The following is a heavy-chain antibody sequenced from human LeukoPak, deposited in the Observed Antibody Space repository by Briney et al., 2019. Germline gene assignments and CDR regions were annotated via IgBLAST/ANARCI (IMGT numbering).Heavy chain of an antibody. D-gene: IGHD3-10*01. V-gene: IGHV4-59*01. J-gene: IGHJ3*02. CDR3: ARDLGGYGALDI. CDR1: GGSISSYY. Sequence: SETLSLTCTVSGGSISSYYWTWIRQPPGKGLEWIGYIYYSGSTNYNPSLKSRVTISADTPKNQFSLKLSSVTAADTAVYYCARDLGGYGALDIWGQGTMVTVSS. CDR2: IYYSGST.